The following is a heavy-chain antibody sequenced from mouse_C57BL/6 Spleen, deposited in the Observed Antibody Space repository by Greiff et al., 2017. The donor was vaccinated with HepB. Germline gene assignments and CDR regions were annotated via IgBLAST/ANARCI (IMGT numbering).Heavy chain of an antibody. Sequence: EVQLVESGGGLVQPGESLKLSCESNEYEFPSHDMSWVRKTPEKRLELVAAINSDGGSTYYPDTMERRFIISRDNTKKTLYLQMSSLRSEDTALYYCARQGSDYGSSYWYFDVWGTGTTVTVSS. J-gene: IGHJ1*03. D-gene: IGHD1-1*01. V-gene: IGHV5-2*01. CDR2: INSDGGST. CDR1: EYEFPSHD. CDR3: ARQGSDYGSSYWYFDV.